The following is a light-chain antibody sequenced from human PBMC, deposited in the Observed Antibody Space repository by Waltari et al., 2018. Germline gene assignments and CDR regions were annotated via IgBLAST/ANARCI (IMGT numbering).Light chain of an antibody. Sequence: QAVVTQDPSLTVSPRGTITPPCGSSTGALTSGHYPYWFRQKPGQIPRTLIYGTTNKHSWTPALFSGSLLGGKAALTLSGAQPEDEAEYYCLLWYSGARWVFGGGTKLSVL. V-gene: IGLV7-46*01. CDR1: TGALTSGHY. CDR2: GTT. J-gene: IGLJ3*02. CDR3: LLWYSGARWV.